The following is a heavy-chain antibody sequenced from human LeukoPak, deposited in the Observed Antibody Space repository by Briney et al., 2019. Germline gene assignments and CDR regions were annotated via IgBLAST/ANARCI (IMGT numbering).Heavy chain of an antibody. V-gene: IGHV3-30-3*01. Sequence: TGGSLRLSCAASGFTFSSYAMHWVRQAPGKGLEWVAVISYDGSNKYYADSVKGRFTISRDNSKNTLYLQMNSLRAEDTAVYYCARDRSPVDIVAMIGRDFDYWAREPWSPSPQ. CDR2: ISYDGSNK. J-gene: IGHJ4*02. D-gene: IGHD5-12*01. CDR1: GFTFSSYA. CDR3: ARDRSPVDIVAMIGRDFDY.